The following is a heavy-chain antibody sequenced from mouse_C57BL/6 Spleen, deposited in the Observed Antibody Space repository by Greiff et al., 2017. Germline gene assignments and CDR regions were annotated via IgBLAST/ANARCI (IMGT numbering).Heavy chain of an antibody. CDR1: GYAFSSYW. CDR3: ARHYGSPFAY. J-gene: IGHJ3*01. V-gene: IGHV1-80*01. CDR2: IYPGDGDT. Sequence: QVQLQQSGAELVKPGASVKISCKASGYAFSSYWMTWVKQRPGKGLEWIGQIYPGDGDTNYNGKFKGKATLTADKSSSTAYRQLSSLTSEDAAVYFCARHYGSPFAYWGQGTLVTVSA. D-gene: IGHD1-1*01.